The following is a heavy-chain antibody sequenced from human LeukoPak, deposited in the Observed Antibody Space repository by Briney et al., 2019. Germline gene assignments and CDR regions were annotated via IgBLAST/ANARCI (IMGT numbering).Heavy chain of an antibody. CDR3: ARVTYSGSYYFLDY. V-gene: IGHV1-2*02. J-gene: IGHJ4*02. CDR2: INPNSGGT. CDR1: GYTFTGYY. Sequence: ASVRVSCKASGYTFTGYYMHWVRQAPGQGLEWMGRINPNSGGTNYAQKFQGRVTMTRDTSISTAYMELSRLRSDDTAVYYCARVTYSGSYYFLDYWGQGTLVTVSS. D-gene: IGHD1-26*01.